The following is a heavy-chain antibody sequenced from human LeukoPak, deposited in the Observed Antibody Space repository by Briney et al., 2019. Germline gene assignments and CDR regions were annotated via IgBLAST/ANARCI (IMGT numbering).Heavy chain of an antibody. CDR1: GFTFSSYS. V-gene: IGHV3-21*01. CDR3: ARDTAMVGGFDY. J-gene: IGHJ4*02. CDR2: ISSSSSYI. D-gene: IGHD5-18*01. Sequence: PGRSLRLSCVASGFTFSSYSVNWVRQAPGKGLECVSSISSSSSYIYYADSVKGRFTISRDKAKNSLYLQMNSLRAEDTAVYYCARDTAMVGGFDYWGQGTLVTVSS.